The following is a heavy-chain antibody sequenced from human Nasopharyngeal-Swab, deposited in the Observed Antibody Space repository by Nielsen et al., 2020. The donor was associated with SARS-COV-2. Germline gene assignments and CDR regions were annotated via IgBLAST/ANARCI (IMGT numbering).Heavy chain of an antibody. J-gene: IGHJ4*02. D-gene: IGHD6-13*01. CDR3: ATDPGSSSWYPDY. Sequence: GESLKISCAASGFTFSSYWMNWVRQAPGKGLEWVANIKRDGSEKYYVDSVKGRFTISRANAKNSLYLQMISLRAEDTAVYYCATDPGSSSWYPDYWGQGTLVTVSS. V-gene: IGHV3-7*03. CDR1: GFTFSSYW. CDR2: IKRDGSEK.